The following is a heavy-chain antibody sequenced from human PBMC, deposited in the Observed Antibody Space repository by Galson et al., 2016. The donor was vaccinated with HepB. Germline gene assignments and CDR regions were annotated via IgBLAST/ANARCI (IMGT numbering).Heavy chain of an antibody. CDR3: ARGIAVEPSANWFDP. CDR2: INAGNGNT. CDR1: GYTFTTHA. Sequence: SVKVSCKASGYTFTTHAMHWVRQVPGQRLKWMGLINAGNGNTKYSQKFQGRVTITTAYMELTSLTSEDTAVYYCARGIAVEPSANWFDPWGQGSLVTVSS. D-gene: IGHD2-2*01. V-gene: IGHV1-3*01. J-gene: IGHJ5*02.